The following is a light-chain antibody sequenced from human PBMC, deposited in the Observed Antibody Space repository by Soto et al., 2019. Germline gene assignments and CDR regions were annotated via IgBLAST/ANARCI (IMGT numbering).Light chain of an antibody. CDR1: SSNIGAGFD. Sequence: QSVLTQPPSVSGAPGQRVTISCTGSSSNIGAGFDVHWYQHLPGTAPKLLIYGNSNRPSGVPDRFSGSKSGTSASLAITGLQAEDEADYYCQSYESDSTILGGGTKLTVL. V-gene: IGLV1-40*01. J-gene: IGLJ2*01. CDR2: GNS. CDR3: QSYESDSTI.